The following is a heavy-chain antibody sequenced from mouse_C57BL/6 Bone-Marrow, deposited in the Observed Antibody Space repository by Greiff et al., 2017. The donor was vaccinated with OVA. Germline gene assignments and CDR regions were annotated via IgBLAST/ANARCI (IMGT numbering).Heavy chain of an antibody. CDR1: GFSLTSYG. V-gene: IGHV2-6-1*01. J-gene: IGHJ1*03. CDR3: ARHRNYYGSWYFDV. Sequence: VQLQQSGPGLVAPSQSLSITCTVSGFSLTSYGVHWVRQPPGKGLEWLVVIWSDGSTTYNSALNSRLSISKDNSKSQVFLKMNSRQTDDTAMYYCARHRNYYGSWYFDVWGTGTTVTVSS. D-gene: IGHD1-1*01. CDR2: IWSDGST.